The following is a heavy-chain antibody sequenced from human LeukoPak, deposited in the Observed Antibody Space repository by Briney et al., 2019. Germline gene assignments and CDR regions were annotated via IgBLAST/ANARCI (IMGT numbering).Heavy chain of an antibody. D-gene: IGHD6-13*01. CDR1: GGSISNYY. Sequence: SETLSLTCTVSGGSISNYYWSWIRQPPGKGLEWIGYINYSGSTTYNPSLKSRVTISVDTSKNQFSLGLSSVTAADTAVYYCARRLSSWYAFDYWGQGTLVTVSS. V-gene: IGHV4-59*01. J-gene: IGHJ4*02. CDR3: ARRLSSWYAFDY. CDR2: INYSGST.